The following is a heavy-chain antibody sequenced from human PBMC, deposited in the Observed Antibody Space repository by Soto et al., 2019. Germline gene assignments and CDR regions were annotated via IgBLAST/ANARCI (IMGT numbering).Heavy chain of an antibody. J-gene: IGHJ6*02. V-gene: IGHV3-30*03. CDR3: AHGSGNIYYYYGMDV. D-gene: IGHD3-10*01. Sequence: PGGSLRPSCAASGFTFSSYGMHWVRQAPGKGLEWVAVISYDGSNKYYADSVKGRFTISRDNSKNTLYLQMNSLRAEDTAVYYCAHGSGNIYYYYGMDVWGQGTTVTVSS. CDR1: GFTFSSYG. CDR2: ISYDGSNK.